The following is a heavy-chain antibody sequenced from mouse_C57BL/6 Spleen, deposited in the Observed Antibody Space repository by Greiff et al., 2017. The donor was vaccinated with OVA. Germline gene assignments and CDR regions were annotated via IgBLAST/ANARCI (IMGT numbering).Heavy chain of an antibody. CDR2: ICPDSGST. J-gene: IGHJ1*03. CDR1: GYTFTSYW. CDR3: ARRDGSLWCFDV. V-gene: IGHV1-64*01. D-gene: IGHD1-1*01. Sequence: QVQLQQPGAELVKPGASVKLSCKASGYTFTSYWMPWVKQRPGQGLEWIGKICPDSGSTNYNEKFKSKATLTVDKSSSTAYMQLSSLTSEDSAVYYCARRDGSLWCFDVWGTGTTVTVSS.